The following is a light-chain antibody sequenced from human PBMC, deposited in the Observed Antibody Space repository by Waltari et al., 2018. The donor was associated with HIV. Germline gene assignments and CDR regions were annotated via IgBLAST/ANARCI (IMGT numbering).Light chain of an antibody. CDR3: QQYNKWPWT. Sequence: EVVMTQSPATLSVSPGERATLSCRACQNIANNITWNQQKPGQPPRLLIFGASTRATGIPAMFSGRGSGTEFTLTISSLQSEDFAVYYCQQYNKWPWTFGQGTRVEIK. CDR1: QNIANN. CDR2: GAS. V-gene: IGKV3-15*01. J-gene: IGKJ1*01.